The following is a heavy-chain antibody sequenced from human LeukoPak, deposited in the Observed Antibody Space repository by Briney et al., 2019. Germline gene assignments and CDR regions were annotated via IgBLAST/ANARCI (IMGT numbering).Heavy chain of an antibody. Sequence: GGSLRLSCAASGFSFDDYAMSWVRQAPGRGLEWVSGINWSGVSTGYADSVKGRFTISRDNTKNSLFLQLNSLRAEDTAFYYCAKGKDTLNPYWYFDVWGRGTLVSLSS. D-gene: IGHD5-18*01. CDR2: INWSGVST. J-gene: IGHJ2*01. CDR1: GFSFDDYA. CDR3: AKGKDTLNPYWYFDV. V-gene: IGHV3-20*04.